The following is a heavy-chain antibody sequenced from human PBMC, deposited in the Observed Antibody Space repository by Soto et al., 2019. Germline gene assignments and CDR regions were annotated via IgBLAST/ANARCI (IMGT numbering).Heavy chain of an antibody. CDR2: ISSSSSYI. CDR3: ARGFDILTGLYFQH. J-gene: IGHJ1*01. CDR1: GFTFSSYS. V-gene: IGHV3-21*01. Sequence: GGSLRLSCAASGFTFSSYSMNWVRQAPGKGLEWVSSISSSSSYIYYADSVKGRFTISRDNAKNSLYLQMSSLRAEDTAVYYCARGFDILTGLYFQHWGQGTLVTVSS. D-gene: IGHD3-9*01.